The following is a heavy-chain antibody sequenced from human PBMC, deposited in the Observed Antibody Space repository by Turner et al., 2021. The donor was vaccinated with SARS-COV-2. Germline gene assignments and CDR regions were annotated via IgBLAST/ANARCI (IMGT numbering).Heavy chain of an antibody. CDR2: ISAYKGYT. D-gene: IGHD4-17*01. CDR3: ARGPSYGDYEY. V-gene: IGHV1-18*01. J-gene: IGHJ4*02. Sequence: QVQLVQSGAEVRKPGASVKVSCKASGYTFTSYGLSWVRQAPGKGLGWLGWISAYKGYTNFAQKFQGRVTMTTDTSTRTASRELRSLTSDDTAVYYCARGPSYGDYEYWGQGTLITVSS. CDR1: GYTFTSYG.